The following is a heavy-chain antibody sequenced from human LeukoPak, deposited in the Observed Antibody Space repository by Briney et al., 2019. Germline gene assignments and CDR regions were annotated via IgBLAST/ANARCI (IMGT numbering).Heavy chain of an antibody. V-gene: IGHV1-58*02. Sequence: SVKVSCKASGFTFTSSAMQWVRQARGQRLEWIGWIVVGSGNTNYAQKFQERVTINRDMSTGTDYMELSSLRSEDTAVYYCAAADQYYYDSSDAFDIWGQGTMVTVSS. CDR2: IVVGSGNT. D-gene: IGHD3-22*01. CDR3: AAADQYYYDSSDAFDI. J-gene: IGHJ3*02. CDR1: GFTFTSSA.